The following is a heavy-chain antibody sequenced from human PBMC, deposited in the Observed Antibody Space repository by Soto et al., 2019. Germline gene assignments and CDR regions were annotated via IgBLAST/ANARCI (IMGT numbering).Heavy chain of an antibody. J-gene: IGHJ4*02. CDR1: GGTFSSYA. Sequence: SVKVSCKASGGTFSSYAISWVRQAPGQGLEWMGGIIPIFGTANNAQKFQGRVTITADESTSTAYMELSSLRSEDTAVYYCARSTAWASFGGEDYWGQGTLVTVSS. D-gene: IGHD4-17*01. V-gene: IGHV1-69*13. CDR2: IIPIFGTA. CDR3: ARSTAWASFGGEDY.